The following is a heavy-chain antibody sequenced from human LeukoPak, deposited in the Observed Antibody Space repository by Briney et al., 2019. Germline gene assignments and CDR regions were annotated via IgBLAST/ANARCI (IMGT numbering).Heavy chain of an antibody. J-gene: IGHJ4*02. Sequence: GGSLRLSCAASGFTFSSYAMSWVRQAPGKGLEWVSAISGSGGSTYYADSEKGRFTISRDNSKNTLYLQMNSLRAEDTAVYYCAKGYCSSTSCFQILGYWGQGTLVTVSS. CDR1: GFTFSSYA. CDR2: ISGSGGST. D-gene: IGHD2-2*01. CDR3: AKGYCSSTSCFQILGY. V-gene: IGHV3-23*01.